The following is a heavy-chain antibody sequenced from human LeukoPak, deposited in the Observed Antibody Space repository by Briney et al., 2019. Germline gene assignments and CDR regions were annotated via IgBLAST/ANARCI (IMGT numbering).Heavy chain of an antibody. CDR2: ITWDGINT. CDR1: GFTFDDFS. J-gene: IGHJ4*02. Sequence: GGALRLSCAASGFTFDDFSMHWVRQSPGRGLEWVSLITWDGINTYYADSVKGRFTVSRDNSKNSLYLQMNGLRTEDSALYYCAKERSVGTTGTTPDYWGQGTLVTVSS. CDR3: AKERSVGTTGTTPDY. D-gene: IGHD1-1*01. V-gene: IGHV3-43*01.